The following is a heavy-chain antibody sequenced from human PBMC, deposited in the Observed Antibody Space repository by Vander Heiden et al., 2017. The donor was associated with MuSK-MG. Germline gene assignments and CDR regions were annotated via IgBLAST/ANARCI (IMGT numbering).Heavy chain of an antibody. CDR3: ARDRSGDYSFDY. D-gene: IGHD4-17*01. CDR1: GFTFSDHY. J-gene: IGHJ4*02. CDR2: IGNKPNSYTT. V-gene: IGHV3-72*01. Sequence: EVQLAESGGGLVQPGGSLRLSCAAYGFTFSDHYMAWARQAPGKGLEWVGRIGNKPNSYTTNYGASVKGRFPISKDDSKNSLYLQMDSLKTEDTAVYFCARDRSGDYSFDYWGQGTLVIVSS.